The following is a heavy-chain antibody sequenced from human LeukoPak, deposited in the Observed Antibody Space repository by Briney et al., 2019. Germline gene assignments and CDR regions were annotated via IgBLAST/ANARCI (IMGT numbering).Heavy chain of an antibody. Sequence: GGSLRLSCAASGFTVSSNYMSWVRQAPGKGLEWVSSITSTSTYIYYADSVKGRFTISRDNAQNSLYLQMNSLRAEDTAVYYCARDRRHSHSGFDYWGQGTLVTVSS. D-gene: IGHD5-18*01. CDR3: ARDRRHSHSGFDY. CDR1: GFTVSSNY. J-gene: IGHJ4*02. CDR2: ITSTSTYI. V-gene: IGHV3-21*01.